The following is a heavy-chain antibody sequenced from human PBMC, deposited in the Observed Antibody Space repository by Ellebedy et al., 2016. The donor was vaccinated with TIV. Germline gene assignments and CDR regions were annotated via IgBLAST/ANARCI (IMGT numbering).Heavy chain of an antibody. CDR2: INPNNSDT. Sequence: ASVKVSCKASGYTFSGYYVHWVRQAPGQGLEWMGWINPNNSDTNYAQKFQGRVTMTRDTSISTGYVELSGLKSDDTAVYYCAALPYISTSSAYWGQGTLVTVSS. V-gene: IGHV1-2*02. J-gene: IGHJ4*02. D-gene: IGHD6-13*01. CDR3: AALPYISTSSAY. CDR1: GYTFSGYY.